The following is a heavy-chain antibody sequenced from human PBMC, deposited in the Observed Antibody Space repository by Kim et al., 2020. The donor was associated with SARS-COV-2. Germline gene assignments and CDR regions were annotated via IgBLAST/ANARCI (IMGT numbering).Heavy chain of an antibody. CDR2: IIPIFGTA. Sequence: SVKVSCKASGGTFSSYAISWVRQAPGQGLEWMGGIIPIFGTANYAQKFQGRVTITADESTSTAYMELSSLRSEDTAVYYCARGGPMRRGYQLQGVWFDPWGQGTLVTVSS. D-gene: IGHD2-2*01. CDR1: GGTFSSYA. V-gene: IGHV1-69*13. J-gene: IGHJ5*02. CDR3: ARGGPMRRGYQLQGVWFDP.